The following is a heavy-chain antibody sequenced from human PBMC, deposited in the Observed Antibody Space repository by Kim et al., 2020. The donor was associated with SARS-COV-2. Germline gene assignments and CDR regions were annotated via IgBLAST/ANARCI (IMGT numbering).Heavy chain of an antibody. CDR3: AREAVLRYFDWLKNYYG. Sequence: GGSLRLSCAASGFTFSTHAMHWVRQAPGKGLEWVAVISYDGSNKYYADSVKGRFTISRDNSKNTLYLQMNSLRAEDTAVYYCAREAVLRYFDWLKNYYG. V-gene: IGHV3-30*04. CDR1: GFTFSTHA. J-gene: IGHJ6*01. D-gene: IGHD3-9*01. CDR2: ISYDGSNK.